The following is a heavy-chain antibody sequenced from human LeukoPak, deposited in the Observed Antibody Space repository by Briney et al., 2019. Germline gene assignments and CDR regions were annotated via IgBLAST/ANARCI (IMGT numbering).Heavy chain of an antibody. Sequence: SETLSLTCTVSGGSISSSSYYWGWIRQPPGKGLEWIGSIYYSGSTYYNPSLKSRVTISVDTSKNQFSLKLSSVTAADTAVYYCARDGVRGYSGYDPYFDYWGQGNLVTVSS. V-gene: IGHV4-39*07. CDR3: ARDGVRGYSGYDPYFDY. J-gene: IGHJ4*02. D-gene: IGHD5-12*01. CDR2: IYYSGST. CDR1: GGSISSSSYY.